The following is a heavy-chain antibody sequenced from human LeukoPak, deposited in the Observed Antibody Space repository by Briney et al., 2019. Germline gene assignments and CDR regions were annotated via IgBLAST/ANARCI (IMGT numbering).Heavy chain of an antibody. CDR1: GFTVSSNY. J-gene: IGHJ4*02. Sequence: GGSLRLSCAASGFTVSSNYMSWVRQAPGKGLEWVAVISYDGSNKYYADSVKGRFTISRDNSKNTLYLQMNSLIAEDTAVYYCAKSGYNRFDYWGQGTRVTVSS. CDR3: AKSGYNRFDY. V-gene: IGHV3-30*18. CDR2: ISYDGSNK. D-gene: IGHD5-24*01.